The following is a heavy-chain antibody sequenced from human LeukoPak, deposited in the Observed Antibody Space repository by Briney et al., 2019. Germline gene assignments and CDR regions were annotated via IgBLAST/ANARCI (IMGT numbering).Heavy chain of an antibody. J-gene: IGHJ4*02. CDR2: IYHSGST. CDR1: GFTFSNFC. D-gene: IGHD3-3*01. CDR3: ARLVPERFFQLNPEGYYDY. V-gene: IGHV4-4*02. Sequence: GSLRLSCVGSGFTFSNFCMVWVRQAPGKGLEWIGEIYHSGSTNYNPSLKSRVSMSIDTSKNQFSLKLISVTAADTAVYYCARLVPERFFQLNPEGYYDYWGQGILVTVSS.